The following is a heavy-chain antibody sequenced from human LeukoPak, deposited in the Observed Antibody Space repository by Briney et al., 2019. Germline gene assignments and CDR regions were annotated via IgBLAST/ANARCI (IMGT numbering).Heavy chain of an antibody. CDR1: GGSISSYS. V-gene: IGHV4-59*01. Sequence: SGTLSLSCTVSGGSISSYSWSWIRQPPGKGLEWIGYIYYSGSTKYNPSLESRATISADTSKNEFSLNLRSVTAADTAVYYCARVSAVAATYVFDYWGQGTQVTVPS. D-gene: IGHD6-19*01. J-gene: IGHJ4*02. CDR2: IYYSGST. CDR3: ARVSAVAATYVFDY.